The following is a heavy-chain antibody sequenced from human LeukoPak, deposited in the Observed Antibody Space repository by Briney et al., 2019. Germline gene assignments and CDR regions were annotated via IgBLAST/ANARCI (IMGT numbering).Heavy chain of an antibody. V-gene: IGHV1-8*01. CDR3: ARLTARYVSRFLECLRTFDY. Sequence: ASVKVSCKASGYTFTSYDINWVRQATGQGLEWMGWMNPNSGNTGYAQKFQGRVTMTRNTSISTAYMELSSLRSEDTAVHYCARLTARYVSRFLECLRTFDYWGQGTLVTVSS. CDR2: MNPNSGNT. J-gene: IGHJ4*02. CDR1: GYTFTSYD. D-gene: IGHD3-3*01.